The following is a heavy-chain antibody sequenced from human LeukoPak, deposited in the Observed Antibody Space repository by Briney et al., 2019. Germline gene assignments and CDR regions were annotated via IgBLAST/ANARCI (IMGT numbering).Heavy chain of an antibody. CDR3: ARVPRGIVGFDY. Sequence: SQTLSLTCTVSGGPISSGGYYWSWIRQHPGKGLEWIGYIYYSGSTYYNPSLKSRVTISVDTSKNQFSLKLSSVTAADTAVYYCARVPRGIVGFDYWGQGTLVTVSS. D-gene: IGHD1-26*01. CDR1: GGPISSGGYY. CDR2: IYYSGST. J-gene: IGHJ4*02. V-gene: IGHV4-31*03.